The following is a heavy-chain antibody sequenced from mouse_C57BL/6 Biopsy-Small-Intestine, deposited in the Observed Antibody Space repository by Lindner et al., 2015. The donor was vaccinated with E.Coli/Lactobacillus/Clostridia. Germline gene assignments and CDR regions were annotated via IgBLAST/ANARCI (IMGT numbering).Heavy chain of an antibody. V-gene: IGHV1-34*02. CDR3: ARVWSFYAMDY. D-gene: IGHD2-10*02. J-gene: IGHJ4*01. CDR2: IYPNNGGT. CDR1: GYTFTDYN. Sequence: VQLQESGPELVKPGASVKISCKASGYTFTDYNMDWVKQSHGKSLEWIGYIYPNNGGTGYNQKFKSKATLTVDQSSSTAYMELHSLTSEDSAVYYCARVWSFYAMDYWGQGTSVTVSS.